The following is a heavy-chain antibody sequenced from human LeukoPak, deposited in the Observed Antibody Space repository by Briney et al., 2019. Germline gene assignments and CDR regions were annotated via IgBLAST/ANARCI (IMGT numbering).Heavy chain of an antibody. CDR1: GGSISSYY. Sequence: SETLSLTCTVSGGSISSYYWSWIRRPPGKGLEWIGNIYYSGSTNYNPSLKSRVTISVDTSKNQFSLKLSSVTAADTAVYYCARVLDYYDSSGYYREYFQHWGQGTLVTVSS. D-gene: IGHD3-22*01. CDR3: ARVLDYYDSSGYYREYFQH. CDR2: IYYSGST. V-gene: IGHV4-59*01. J-gene: IGHJ1*01.